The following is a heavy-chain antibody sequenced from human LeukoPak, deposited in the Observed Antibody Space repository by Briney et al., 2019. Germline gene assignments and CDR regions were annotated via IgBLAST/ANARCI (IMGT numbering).Heavy chain of an antibody. V-gene: IGHV1-2*06. D-gene: IGHD3-22*01. J-gene: IGHJ4*02. CDR3: ARDSRYDSSGYYLD. Sequence: GASVKVSCKASGYTFTSYYMHWVRQAPGQGLEWMGRINPNSGGTNYAQKFQGRVTMTRDTSISTAYMELSRLRSDDTAVYYCARDSRYDSSGYYLDWGQGTLVTVSS. CDR2: INPNSGGT. CDR1: GYTFTSYY.